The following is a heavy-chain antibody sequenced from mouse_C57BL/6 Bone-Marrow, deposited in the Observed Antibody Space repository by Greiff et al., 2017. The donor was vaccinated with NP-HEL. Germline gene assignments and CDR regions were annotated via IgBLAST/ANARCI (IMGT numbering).Heavy chain of an antibody. Sequence: EVQLQQSGGGLVKPGGSLKLSCAASGFTFSSYAMSWVRQTPEKRLEWVATISDGGSYTYYPVNVKGRFTISRDNAKNNLYLQMSHLKSEDTAMYYCARVYDGYPYYCDYWGQGTTLTVSS. CDR1: GFTFSSYA. D-gene: IGHD2-3*01. J-gene: IGHJ2*01. CDR3: ARVYDGYPYYCDY. V-gene: IGHV5-4*01. CDR2: ISDGGSYT.